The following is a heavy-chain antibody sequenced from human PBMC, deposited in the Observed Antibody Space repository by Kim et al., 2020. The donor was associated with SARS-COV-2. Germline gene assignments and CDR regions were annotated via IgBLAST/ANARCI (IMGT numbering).Heavy chain of an antibody. J-gene: IGHJ4*02. CDR3: ARDFHIAAVDY. V-gene: IGHV3-74*03. CDR2: IKGDGSGA. D-gene: IGHD6-13*01. CDR1: GFSISTYW. Sequence: GGSLRLSCAASGFSISTYWMHWVHQVPGKGLLWLTRIKGDGSGATYADPVKGRFTVFRDNAKNMVYLQIDSLRDEDTALYYCARDFHIAAVDYWGQGTLVSVSS.